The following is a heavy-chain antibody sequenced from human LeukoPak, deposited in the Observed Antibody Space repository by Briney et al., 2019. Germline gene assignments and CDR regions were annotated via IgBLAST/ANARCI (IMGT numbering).Heavy chain of an antibody. J-gene: IGHJ4*02. CDR3: ARFVPARYYFDY. CDR2: INHSGST. D-gene: IGHD2-8*01. CDR1: GGSFSGYD. Sequence: PSETLSLTCAVYGGSFSGYDWSWIRQPPGKGLEWIGEINHSGSTNYNPSLKSRVTISVDTSKNQFSLKLSSVTAADTAVYYCARFVPARYYFDYWGQGTLVTVSS. V-gene: IGHV4-34*01.